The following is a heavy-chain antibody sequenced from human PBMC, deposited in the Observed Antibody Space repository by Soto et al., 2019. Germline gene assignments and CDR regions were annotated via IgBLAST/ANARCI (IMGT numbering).Heavy chain of an antibody. CDR3: ARDRITIFGVLPPGLDV. Sequence: GGSLRLSCAASGVTFSSYSMNWVRQAPGKGLEWVSYISSSSSTIYYADSVKGRFTISRDNAKNSLYLQMNSLRDEDTAVYYCARDRITIFGVLPPGLDVWGKGTTVTVSS. CDR2: ISSSSSTI. J-gene: IGHJ6*04. D-gene: IGHD3-3*01. V-gene: IGHV3-48*02. CDR1: GVTFSSYS.